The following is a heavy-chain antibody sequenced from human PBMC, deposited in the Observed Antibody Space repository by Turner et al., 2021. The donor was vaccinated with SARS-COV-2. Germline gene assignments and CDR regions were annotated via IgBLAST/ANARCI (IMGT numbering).Heavy chain of an antibody. Sequence: EVQLVETGGGFIQPWGSLRLSCEASGFTVSSNYMSWGRQARGKGLEWVAVISGGGNTYSADSVKGRFTISRDNSQNTLYLQMNSLRAEDTAVYYCARGGEFQLLHYYGMDVWGQGTTVTVSS. CDR1: GFTVSSNY. CDR3: ARGGEFQLLHYYGMDV. D-gene: IGHD2-2*01. J-gene: IGHJ6*02. V-gene: IGHV3-53*02. CDR2: ISGGGNT.